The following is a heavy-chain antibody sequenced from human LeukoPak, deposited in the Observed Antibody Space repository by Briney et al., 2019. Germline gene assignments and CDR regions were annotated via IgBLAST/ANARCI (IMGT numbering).Heavy chain of an antibody. V-gene: IGHV3-30*02. J-gene: IGHJ6*03. CDR1: AFTFSSYG. Sequence: GGSLRLSCAASAFTFSSYGMHWVRQAPGKGLEWVAYIQYDRTNEQYAHSVRGRFRISRDNSKNILYLQMNSLRIEDTAVYYCAKDRCSNGIGCYYYYMDVWGKGTTVTISS. CDR3: AKDRCSNGIGCYYYYMDV. CDR2: IQYDRTNE. D-gene: IGHD2-8*01.